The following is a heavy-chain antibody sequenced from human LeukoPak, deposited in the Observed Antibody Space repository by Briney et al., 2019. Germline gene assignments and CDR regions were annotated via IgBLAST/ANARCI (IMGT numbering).Heavy chain of an antibody. V-gene: IGHV3-21*01. CDR2: ISSSSYI. Sequence: PGGSLRLSCAASGFTFSSYSMNWVRQAPGKGLEWVSSISSSSYIYYADSVKGRFTISRDNAKNSLYLQMNSLRAEDTAVYYCARDRSSGYSTKAALDYWGQGTLVTVSS. CDR3: ARDRSSGYSTKAALDY. D-gene: IGHD3-22*01. CDR1: GFTFSSYS. J-gene: IGHJ4*02.